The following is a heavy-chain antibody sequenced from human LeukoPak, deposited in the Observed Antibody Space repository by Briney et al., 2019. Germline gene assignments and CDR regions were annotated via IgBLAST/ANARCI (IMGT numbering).Heavy chain of an antibody. J-gene: IGHJ4*02. CDR2: ISGSGGST. CDR3: AKRSGGRGVIRYYFDY. CDR1: GFTFSSYA. V-gene: IGHV3-23*01. Sequence: PGGSLRLSCAASGFTFSSYAMSWVRQAPGKGLEWVSAISGSGGSTYYADSVKGRFTISRDNSKNTLYLRMNSLRAEDTAVYYCAKRSGGRGVIRYYFDYWGQGTLVTVSS. D-gene: IGHD3-10*01.